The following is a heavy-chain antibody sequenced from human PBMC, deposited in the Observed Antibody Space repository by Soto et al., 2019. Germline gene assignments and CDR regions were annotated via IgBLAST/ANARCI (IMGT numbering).Heavy chain of an antibody. CDR3: TTEKYKCNYGGAFDY. CDR2: IKSKTDGGTT. Sequence: GGPLRLSCATSGFSFSNAWMSWVRQAPGKGLEWVGRIKSKTDGGTTDYAAPVKGRFTISRDDSKNTLYLQMSSLKTEDTAVYFCTTEKYKCNYGGAFDYWGQGTLVTVSA. J-gene: IGHJ4*02. CDR1: GFSFSNAW. V-gene: IGHV3-15*01. D-gene: IGHD1-7*01.